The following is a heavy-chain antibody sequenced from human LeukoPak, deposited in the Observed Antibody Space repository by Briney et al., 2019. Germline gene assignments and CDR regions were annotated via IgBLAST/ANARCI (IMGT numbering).Heavy chain of an antibody. CDR1: GYSFTSYW. D-gene: IGHD6-13*01. J-gene: IGHJ6*03. V-gene: IGHV1-2*02. Sequence: GESLKISCKGSGYSFTSYWIGWVRQAPGQGLEWMGWINPNSGGTNYAQKFQGRVTMTRDTSISTAYMELSRLRSDDTAVYYCALAGLYSSSWLGYYYYYMDVWGKGTTVTVSS. CDR2: INPNSGGT. CDR3: ALAGLYSSSWLGYYYYYMDV.